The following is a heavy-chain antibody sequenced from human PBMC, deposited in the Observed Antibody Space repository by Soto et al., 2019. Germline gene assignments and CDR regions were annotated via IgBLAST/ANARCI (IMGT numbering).Heavy chain of an antibody. CDR3: ARGGVVGIAAAGLSSPTQFGYYGMDV. V-gene: IGHV1-69*01. J-gene: IGHJ6*02. D-gene: IGHD6-13*01. CDR1: GGTFSSYA. Sequence: QVQLVQSGAEVKKPGSSVKVSCKASGGTFSSYAISWVRQAPGQGLEWMGGIIPIFGTAYYAQKFQGRVTITADESTSTAYMELGRLRSEDTGVYYCARGGVVGIAAAGLSSPTQFGYYGMDVWGQGTTVTVSS. CDR2: IIPIFGTA.